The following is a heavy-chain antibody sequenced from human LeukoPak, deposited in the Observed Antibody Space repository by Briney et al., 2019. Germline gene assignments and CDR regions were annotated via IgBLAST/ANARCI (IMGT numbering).Heavy chain of an antibody. CDR2: IWYDGSNK. V-gene: IGHV3-33*01. CDR3: ARDYGFWGNNWFDP. CDR1: GFTFSSYG. Sequence: PGRSLRLSCAASGFTFSSYGMHCVRQAPGKGLEWVAVIWYDGSNKYYADSVKGRFTISRDNSENTLYLQMNSLRAEDTAVYYCARDYGFWGNNWFDPWGQGTLVTVSS. J-gene: IGHJ5*02. D-gene: IGHD3-16*01.